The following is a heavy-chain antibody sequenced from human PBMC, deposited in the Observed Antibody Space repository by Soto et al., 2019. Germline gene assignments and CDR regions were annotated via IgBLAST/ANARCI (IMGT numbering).Heavy chain of an antibody. Sequence: SETLSLTCNVSNFSISSGYYWGWIRQPPGKGLEWIGSIYHSGRTYYNPPLKSRITISVDTSRNQFSLQLSSVTAADTAVYYCATHQYAAGWWGPVGLDNWGQGTLVTVPS. D-gene: IGHD6-19*01. CDR1: NFSISSGYY. J-gene: IGHJ4*02. V-gene: IGHV4-38-2*02. CDR3: ATHQYAAGWWGPVGLDN. CDR2: IYHSGRT.